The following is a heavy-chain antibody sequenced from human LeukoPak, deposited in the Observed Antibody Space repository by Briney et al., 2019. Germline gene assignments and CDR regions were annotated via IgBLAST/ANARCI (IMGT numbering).Heavy chain of an antibody. CDR1: GGSISSYY. CDR3: ARLPAGFGEAFYDAFDI. Sequence: SETLSLTCAVSGGSISSYYWSWVRQPPGKGLEWMGRIYTNGSTNYNPSLKSRVTMSVDTSKNQFSLKLSSVTAADTAVYYCARLPAGFGEAFYDAFDIWGQGTMVTVSS. D-gene: IGHD3-10*01. V-gene: IGHV4-4*07. CDR2: IYTNGST. J-gene: IGHJ3*02.